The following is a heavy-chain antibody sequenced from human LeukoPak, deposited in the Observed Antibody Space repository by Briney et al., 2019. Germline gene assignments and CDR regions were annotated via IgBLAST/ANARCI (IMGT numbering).Heavy chain of an antibody. J-gene: IGHJ5*02. CDR2: INHSGST. V-gene: IGHV4-34*01. D-gene: IGHD6-13*01. CDR1: GGSFSGYY. CDR3: ARVAASSSWYRGSDWFDP. Sequence: SETLSLTCAVYGGSFSGYYWSWIRQPPGKGLEWIGEINHSGSTNYNPSLKSRVTISVDTSKNQFSLKLSSVTAADTAVYYCARVAASSSWYRGSDWFDPWGQATLVTVSS.